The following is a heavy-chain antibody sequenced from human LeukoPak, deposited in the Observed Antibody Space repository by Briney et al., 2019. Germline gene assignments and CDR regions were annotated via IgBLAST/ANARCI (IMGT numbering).Heavy chain of an antibody. D-gene: IGHD6-19*01. CDR1: GGSISSGGYY. CDR3: ARLEYSSGWYRGWYFDY. V-gene: IGHV4-31*03. CDR2: IYYSGST. J-gene: IGHJ4*02. Sequence: PSETLSLTCTVSGGSISSGGYYWSWIRQHPGKGLEWIGYIYYSGSTYYNPSLKSRVTISVDTSKNQFSLKLSSVTAADTAVYYCARLEYSSGWYRGWYFDYWGQGTLVTVSS.